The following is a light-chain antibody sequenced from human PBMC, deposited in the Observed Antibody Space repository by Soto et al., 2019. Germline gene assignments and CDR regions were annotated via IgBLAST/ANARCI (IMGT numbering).Light chain of an antibody. J-gene: IGKJ4*01. V-gene: IGKV3-20*01. Sequence: EIVLTQSPGTLSLSPGERATLSCRASQSVSSSYLAWYQQKPGQAPRLLIYGASSRATGIPDRFTGGGAGTGFTLTISRLEPEDSAVYYCQQYGSSPTFGGGTKVDI. CDR2: GAS. CDR1: QSVSSSY. CDR3: QQYGSSPT.